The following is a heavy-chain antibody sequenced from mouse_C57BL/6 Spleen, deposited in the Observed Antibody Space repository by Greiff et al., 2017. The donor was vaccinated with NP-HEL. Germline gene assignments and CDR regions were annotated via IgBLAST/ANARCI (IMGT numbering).Heavy chain of an antibody. Sequence: EVQVVESGGGLVKPGGSLKLSCAASGFTFSSYAMSWVRQTPEKRLEWVATISDGGSYTYYPDNVKGRFTISRDNAKNNLYLQMSHLKSEDTAMYYCARDYYYGSRGYFDVWGTGTTVTVSS. V-gene: IGHV5-4*01. CDR1: GFTFSSYA. J-gene: IGHJ1*03. CDR3: ARDYYYGSRGYFDV. D-gene: IGHD1-1*01. CDR2: ISDGGSYT.